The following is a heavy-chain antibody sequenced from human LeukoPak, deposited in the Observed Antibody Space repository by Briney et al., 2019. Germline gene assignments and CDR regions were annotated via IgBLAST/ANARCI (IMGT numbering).Heavy chain of an antibody. CDR3: ARSGGDWDFDY. Sequence: PGGSLRLSCAASGFTFSDYGIIWVRQAPGEGLEWLSYISIRGTTFYADSVKGRFTISRDNAKNSLYLQMNSLRTEHTAVFYCARSGGDWDFDYWGQGILVTVSS. CDR2: ISIRGTT. J-gene: IGHJ4*02. D-gene: IGHD2-21*02. CDR1: GFTFSDYG. V-gene: IGHV3-69-1*01.